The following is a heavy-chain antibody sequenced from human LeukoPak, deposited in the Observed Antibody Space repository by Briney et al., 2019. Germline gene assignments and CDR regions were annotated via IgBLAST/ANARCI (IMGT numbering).Heavy chain of an antibody. J-gene: IGHJ3*02. CDR2: IYSGGST. CDR1: GFTVSSNY. Sequence: GGSLRLSRAASGFTVSSNYMNWVRQAPGKGLEWVSVIYSGGSTYYADSVKGRFTISRDNSKNTLYLQMNSLRAEDTAVYYCARLTSGAFDIWGQGTMVTVSS. V-gene: IGHV3-66*04. CDR3: ARLTSGAFDI.